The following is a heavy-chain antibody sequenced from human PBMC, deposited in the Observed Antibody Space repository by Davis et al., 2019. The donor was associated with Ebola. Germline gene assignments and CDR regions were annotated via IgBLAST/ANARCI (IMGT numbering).Heavy chain of an antibody. CDR1: GFTFSSYE. CDR3: ARGDRDDYVWGSYRRYFDY. J-gene: IGHJ4*02. D-gene: IGHD3-16*02. V-gene: IGHV3-48*03. CDR2: ISSSGSTI. Sequence: GESLKISCAASGFTFSSYEMNWVRQAPGKGLEWISYISSSGSTIYYADSVKGRFTISRYNAKNSLYLQMNSLRAEDTAVYYCARGDRDDYVWGSYRRYFDYWGQGTLVTVSS.